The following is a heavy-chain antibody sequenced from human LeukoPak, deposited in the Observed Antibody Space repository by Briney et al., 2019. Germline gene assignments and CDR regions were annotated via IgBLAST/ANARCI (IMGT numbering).Heavy chain of an antibody. V-gene: IGHV1-2*02. Sequence: ASVKVSCKASGYTFTGYYMHWVRQAPGQGLEWMGWINPNSGGTNYAQKFQGRVTMTRDTSISTAYMELSRLRSDDTAVYYCARVRRSLSMEDGMDVWGQGTTVTVSS. CDR3: ARVRRSLSMEDGMDV. J-gene: IGHJ6*02. CDR2: INPNSGGT. D-gene: IGHD2-2*01. CDR1: GYTFTGYY.